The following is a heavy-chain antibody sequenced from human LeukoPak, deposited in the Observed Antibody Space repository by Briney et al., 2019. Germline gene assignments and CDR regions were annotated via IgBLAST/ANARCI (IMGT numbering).Heavy chain of an antibody. Sequence: GRSLRLSCAASGFTFSDYAMHWVRQAPGKGLEWLAVISKYGDHKYYADSRRGRFTISRDNSKNTLYLQMSSLTAEDTALYDCARESYGDYYFDNWGQGTLVSVSS. V-gene: IGHV3-30-3*01. CDR2: ISKYGDHK. CDR1: GFTFSDYA. J-gene: IGHJ4*02. D-gene: IGHD4-17*01. CDR3: ARESYGDYYFDN.